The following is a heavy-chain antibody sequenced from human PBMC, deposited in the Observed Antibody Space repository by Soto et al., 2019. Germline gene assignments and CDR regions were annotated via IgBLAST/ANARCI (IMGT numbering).Heavy chain of an antibody. Sequence: QVQLQQSGPGLVKPSQTLSLTCAISGDSVSSNSAAWNWIRQSPSRGLEWLGRTYYRSKWYNDYPVSVKSRITINPDTSKNQFSLQLNSVTPEDTAVYYCARGRYSLWFGELLYWFDPWGQGTLVTVSS. V-gene: IGHV6-1*01. D-gene: IGHD3-10*01. CDR1: GDSVSSNSAA. CDR2: TYYRSKWYN. J-gene: IGHJ5*02. CDR3: ARGRYSLWFGELLYWFDP.